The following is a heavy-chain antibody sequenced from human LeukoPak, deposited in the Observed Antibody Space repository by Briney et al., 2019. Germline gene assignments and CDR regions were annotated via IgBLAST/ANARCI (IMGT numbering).Heavy chain of an antibody. J-gene: IGHJ3*02. Sequence: GGSLRLSCAASGFTFSSYAMHWVRQAPGKGLEWVAVISYDGSNKYYADSVKGRFTISRDNSKNTLYLQMNSLRAEDTAVYYCARGRMVRGVITGSAFDIWGQGTMVTVSS. D-gene: IGHD3-10*01. V-gene: IGHV3-30-3*01. CDR2: ISYDGSNK. CDR1: GFTFSSYA. CDR3: ARGRMVRGVITGSAFDI.